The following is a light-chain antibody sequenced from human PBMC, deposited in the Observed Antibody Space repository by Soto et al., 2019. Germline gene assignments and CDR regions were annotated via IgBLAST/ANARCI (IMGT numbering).Light chain of an antibody. CDR1: SGSVSNSYY. Sequence: QAVVTQEPSFSVSPGGTVTLTCDLSSGSVSNSYYPSWYQLTPGQAPRTLIYGTDTRSSGVPDRFSGSILGNKAALTITGAQADDESDYYCMLYMGSGIWVFGGGTKLTVL. J-gene: IGLJ2*01. V-gene: IGLV8-61*01. CDR3: MLYMGSGIWV. CDR2: GTD.